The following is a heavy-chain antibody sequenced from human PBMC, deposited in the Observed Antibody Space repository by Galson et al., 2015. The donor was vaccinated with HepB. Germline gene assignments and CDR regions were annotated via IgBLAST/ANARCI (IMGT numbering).Heavy chain of an antibody. V-gene: IGHV3-49*04. CDR1: GFTFGDYA. CDR2: IGSKAYGGTT. CDR3: TRDNAIAAAGHYYYYYYGMDV. Sequence: SLRLSCAASGFTFGDYAMSWVRQAPGKGLEWVGFIGSKAYGGTTEYAASVKGRFTISRDDSKSIAYLQMNSLKTEDTAVYYCTRDNAIAAAGHYYYYYYGMDVWGQGTTVTVSS. D-gene: IGHD6-13*01. J-gene: IGHJ6*02.